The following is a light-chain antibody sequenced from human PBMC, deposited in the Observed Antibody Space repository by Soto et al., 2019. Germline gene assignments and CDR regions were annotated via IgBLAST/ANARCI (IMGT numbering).Light chain of an antibody. CDR3: SSYTSRTSWV. Sequence: QSALTQPASVSGSPGQSITISCTGSSSDVGGYNYVSWYQQHPGKAPKLMIYDVSNRPSGVSNRFSGSKSGNTASLTISGLQAEDEADYYCSSYTSRTSWVFGGGTKAHRP. V-gene: IGLV2-14*01. CDR2: DVS. J-gene: IGLJ3*02. CDR1: SSDVGGYNY.